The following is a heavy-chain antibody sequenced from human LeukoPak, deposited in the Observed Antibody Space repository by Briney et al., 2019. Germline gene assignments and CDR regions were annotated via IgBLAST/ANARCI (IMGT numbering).Heavy chain of an antibody. D-gene: IGHD6-19*01. Sequence: GESLRLSCAASGFTFSSYPMSWVRQAPGKGLEWVSSINDSGGNTYSADSVKGRFTISRDNSKNTLYLQMNSLRAEDTAVYYCAKETRVAGWYSDYWGQGTLVAVSS. CDR2: INDSGGNT. V-gene: IGHV3-23*01. CDR3: AKETRVAGWYSDY. CDR1: GFTFSSYP. J-gene: IGHJ4*02.